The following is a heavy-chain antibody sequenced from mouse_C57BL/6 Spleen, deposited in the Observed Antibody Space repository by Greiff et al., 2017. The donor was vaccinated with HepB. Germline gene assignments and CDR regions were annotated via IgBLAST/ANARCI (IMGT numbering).Heavy chain of an antibody. Sequence: VKLMESGAELARPGASVKLSCKASGYTFTSYGISWVKQRTGQGLEWIGEIYPRSGNTYYNEKFKGKATLTADKSSSTAYMELRSLTSEDSAVYFCARSNYGSRDYAMDYWGQGTSVTVSS. D-gene: IGHD1-1*01. J-gene: IGHJ4*01. CDR1: GYTFTSYG. CDR3: ARSNYGSRDYAMDY. V-gene: IGHV1-81*01. CDR2: IYPRSGNT.